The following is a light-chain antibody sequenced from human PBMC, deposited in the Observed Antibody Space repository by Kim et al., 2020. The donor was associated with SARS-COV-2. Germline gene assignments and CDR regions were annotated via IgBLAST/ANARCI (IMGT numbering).Light chain of an antibody. J-gene: IGLJ3*02. CDR2: DVS. Sequence: QSALTQPASVSGSPGQSITISCTGTSSDVGAYNYVSWYQQHPGKAPKLMIYDVSNRPSGISNRFSGSKSGNTASLAISGLQAEDEADYYCCSYTTTTWVFGGGTQLTVL. CDR3: CSYTTTTWV. V-gene: IGLV2-14*01. CDR1: SSDVGAYNY.